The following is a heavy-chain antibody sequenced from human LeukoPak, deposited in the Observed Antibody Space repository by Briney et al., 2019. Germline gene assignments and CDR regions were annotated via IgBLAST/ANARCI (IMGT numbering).Heavy chain of an antibody. Sequence: GGSLRLSCAASGFTFSSYEMNWVRQAPGKGLEWVSYISSSGSTIYYADSVKGRFTISRDNAKNSLYLQMNSLRAEDTAVYYCARVNYCTNGVCFGLDYWGQGTLVTVSS. D-gene: IGHD2-8*01. J-gene: IGHJ4*02. CDR2: ISSSGSTI. CDR1: GFTFSSYE. CDR3: ARVNYCTNGVCFGLDY. V-gene: IGHV3-48*03.